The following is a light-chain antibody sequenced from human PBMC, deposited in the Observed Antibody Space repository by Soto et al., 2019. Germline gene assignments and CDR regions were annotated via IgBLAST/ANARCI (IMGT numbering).Light chain of an antibody. Sequence: DIVMTQSPDSLAVSLGERATINCKSSQSVLYSSNNQNYLAWYQQKSGQPPKLLIYWASTRESGVPDRFSGSGSGTDFTLTISSLQAEDVAVYYCQQYYSAPCMFGQGTKVEIK. CDR3: QQYYSAPCM. V-gene: IGKV4-1*01. J-gene: IGKJ1*01. CDR2: WAS. CDR1: QSVLYSSNNQNY.